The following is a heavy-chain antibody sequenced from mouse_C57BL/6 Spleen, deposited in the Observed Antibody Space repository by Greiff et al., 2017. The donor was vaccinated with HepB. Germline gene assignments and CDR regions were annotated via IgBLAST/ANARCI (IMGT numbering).Heavy chain of an antibody. J-gene: IGHJ1*03. CDR3: ARVENGYHWYFDV. D-gene: IGHD2-2*01. CDR2: IYPGGGYT. Sequence: VKLVESGAELVRPGTSVKMSCKASGYTFTNYWIGWAKQRPGHGLEWIGDIYPGGGYTNYNEKFKGKATLTADKSSSTAYMQFSSLTSEDSAIYYCARVENGYHWYFDVWGTGTTVTVSS. V-gene: IGHV1-63*01. CDR1: GYTFTNYW.